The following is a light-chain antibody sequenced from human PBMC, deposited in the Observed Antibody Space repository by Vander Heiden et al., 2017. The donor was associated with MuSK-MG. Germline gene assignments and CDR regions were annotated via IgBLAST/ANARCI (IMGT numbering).Light chain of an antibody. CDR1: QPISNN. Sequence: EIVMTQSPGMLSVSPGERATLSCRTSQPISNNLAWYQQRPGQAPRLLIYGASTRGPGIPARFSGSGSGTEFTLTISSLQSEDFAVYHCQQDNNWPLTFGQGTKMEIK. J-gene: IGKJ1*01. V-gene: IGKV3-15*01. CDR2: GAS. CDR3: QQDNNWPLT.